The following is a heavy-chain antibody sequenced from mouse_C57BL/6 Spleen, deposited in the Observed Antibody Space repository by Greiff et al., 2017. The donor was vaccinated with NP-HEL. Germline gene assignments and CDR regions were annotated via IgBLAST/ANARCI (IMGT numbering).Heavy chain of an antibody. V-gene: IGHV1-64*01. J-gene: IGHJ2*01. CDR3: VLGYDSLYFDY. Sequence: QVQLKQSGAELVKPGASVKLSCKASGYTFTSYWMHWVKQRPGQGLEWIGMIHPNSGSTNYNEKFKSKATLTVDKSSSTAYMQLSSLTSEDSAVYYCVLGYDSLYFDYWGQGTTLTVSS. CDR1: GYTFTSYW. CDR2: IHPNSGST. D-gene: IGHD2-4*01.